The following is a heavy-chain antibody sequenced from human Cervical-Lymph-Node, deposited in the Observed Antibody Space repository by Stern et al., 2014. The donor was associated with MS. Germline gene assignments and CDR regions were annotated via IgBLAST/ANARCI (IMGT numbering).Heavy chain of an antibody. CDR3: AKGGSGSYLD. CDR1: GFVFRRYA. J-gene: IGHJ4*02. D-gene: IGHD1-26*01. Sequence: VHLVESGGGVVQPGRSLRLSCAASGFVFRRYAIHWVRQAPGKGLEWVALISYDGRDKYYTDSVKGRFTVSRDNSNNTVDLEMNSLRLEDTAVYYCAKGGSGSYLDWGQGSLVTVSS. CDR2: ISYDGRDK. V-gene: IGHV3-30*04.